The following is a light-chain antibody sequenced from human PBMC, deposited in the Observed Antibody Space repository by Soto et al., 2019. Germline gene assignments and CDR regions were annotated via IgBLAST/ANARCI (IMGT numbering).Light chain of an antibody. Sequence: DIQMTQSPSTLSASVGDRVTITCRASQSISSWLAWYQQKTGKAPKVLISKASTLQSGVPSRFSGSRSATEFTLTVSRLQPDDFATYYCQQYHSYPYTFGQGTKLEIE. CDR2: KAS. CDR1: QSISSW. J-gene: IGKJ2*01. V-gene: IGKV1-5*03. CDR3: QQYHSYPYT.